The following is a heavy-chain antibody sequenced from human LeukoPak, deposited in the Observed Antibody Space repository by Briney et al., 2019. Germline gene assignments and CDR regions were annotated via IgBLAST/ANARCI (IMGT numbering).Heavy chain of an antibody. CDR3: ARDYRRPRVRWFDP. J-gene: IGHJ5*02. Sequence: KPSETLSLTCTVSGGSMTNNTFYWGWIRQPPGKGLEWIGYIYYSGSTYYNPSLKSRVTISVDTSKNQFSLKLSSVTAADTAVYYCARDYRRPRVRWFDPWGQGTLVTVSS. CDR1: GGSMTNNTFY. CDR2: IYYSGST. V-gene: IGHV4-31*03. D-gene: IGHD1-14*01.